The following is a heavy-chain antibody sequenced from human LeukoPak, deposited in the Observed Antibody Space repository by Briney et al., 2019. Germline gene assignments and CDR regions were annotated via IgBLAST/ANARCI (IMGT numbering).Heavy chain of an antibody. CDR3: ARRGYGYNYWFDP. Sequence: GESLKISCKASGYSFTTYWIGWVRQMPGKGLEWMGIIYPGDSDIRYSPSFQGQVTISADKSINTAYLQWSSLKASDTAMYYCARRGYGYNYWFDPWGQGTLVTVS. CDR2: IYPGDSDI. D-gene: IGHD1-1*01. CDR1: GYSFTTYW. J-gene: IGHJ5*02. V-gene: IGHV5-51*03.